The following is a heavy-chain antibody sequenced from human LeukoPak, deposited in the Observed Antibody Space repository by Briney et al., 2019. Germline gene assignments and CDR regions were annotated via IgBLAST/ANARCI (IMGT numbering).Heavy chain of an antibody. CDR2: INHSGST. CDR3: ARGHYYDSSGHDY. J-gene: IGHJ4*02. V-gene: IGHV4-34*01. Sequence: SETLSLTCAVYGGSFSGYYWSWIRQPPGKGLEWIGEINHSGSTNYNPSLKSRVTISVDTSKNQFSLKLSSVTAADTAVYYCARGHYYDSSGHDYWGQGTLVTVSS. D-gene: IGHD3-22*01. CDR1: GGSFSGYY.